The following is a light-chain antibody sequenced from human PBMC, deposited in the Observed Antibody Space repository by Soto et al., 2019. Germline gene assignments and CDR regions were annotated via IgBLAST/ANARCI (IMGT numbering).Light chain of an antibody. V-gene: IGKV3-15*01. CDR1: QGGRSD. Sequence: EIAKTQSPDTLSVSPGDRATLSCRASQGGRSDLAWYRQKPGQSLRLLIYGASTRAAETPARFSGSGSETEFTLTISSLQSEDFAVYYCQQYNKWPLTFGGGTKVEIK. J-gene: IGKJ4*01. CDR2: GAS. CDR3: QQYNKWPLT.